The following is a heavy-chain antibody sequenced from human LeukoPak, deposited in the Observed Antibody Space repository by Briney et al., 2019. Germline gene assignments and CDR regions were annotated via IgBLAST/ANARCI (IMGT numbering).Heavy chain of an antibody. J-gene: IGHJ2*01. Sequence: SKTLSLTCTVSGGSISSYYWSWIRQPAGKGLEWIGRIYSSGSTNYNPSLKSRVTMSVDTSKNQFSLKLSSVTAADTAVYYCARGQYHLLYWYFDLWGRGTLVTVSS. D-gene: IGHD2-2*01. CDR1: GGSISSYY. V-gene: IGHV4-4*07. CDR3: ARGQYHLLYWYFDL. CDR2: IYSSGST.